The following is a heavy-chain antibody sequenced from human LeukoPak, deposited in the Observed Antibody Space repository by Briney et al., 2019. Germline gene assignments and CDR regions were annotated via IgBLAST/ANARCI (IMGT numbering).Heavy chain of an antibody. J-gene: IGHJ4*02. Sequence: SETLSLTCTVSGGSISSYYWSWIRQPAGKGLEWIGRIYTSGSTNYNPSPKSRVTMSVDTSKNQFSLKLSSVTAADTAVYYCARNYYGSGSYWYFDYWGQGTLVTVSS. V-gene: IGHV4-4*07. CDR2: IYTSGST. CDR3: ARNYYGSGSYWYFDY. D-gene: IGHD3-10*01. CDR1: GGSISSYY.